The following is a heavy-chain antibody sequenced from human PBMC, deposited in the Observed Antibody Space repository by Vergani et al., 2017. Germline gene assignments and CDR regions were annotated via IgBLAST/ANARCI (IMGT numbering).Heavy chain of an antibody. CDR1: GGSISSSSYY. J-gene: IGHJ5*02. D-gene: IGHD4-17*01. CDR2: IDYSGST. CDR3: ARHRMRTTGNGFDP. Sequence: QLQLQESGPGLVKPSETLSLTCTVSGGSISSSSYYWGWIRQPPGKGLEWIGSIDYSGSTYYNPSLKSRVTISVDTSKNQVSLKLSSVTAADTAVYYCARHRMRTTGNGFDPWGQGTLVTVSS. V-gene: IGHV4-39*01.